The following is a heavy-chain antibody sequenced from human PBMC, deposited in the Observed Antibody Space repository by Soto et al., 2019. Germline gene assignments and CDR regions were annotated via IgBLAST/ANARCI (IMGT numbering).Heavy chain of an antibody. CDR1: GGTFSTYS. CDR2: IIPVFGTA. Sequence: QVQLVQSGAEVKKPGSSVKVSCKASGGTFSTYSISWVRQAPAQGLEWMGGIIPVFGTANYAQKFQGRVTITADKSTSTAYMELSSLRSEDTAGYYCARMVVTAAFDIWGQGTMVTVSS. V-gene: IGHV1-69*06. D-gene: IGHD2-21*02. CDR3: ARMVVTAAFDI. J-gene: IGHJ3*02.